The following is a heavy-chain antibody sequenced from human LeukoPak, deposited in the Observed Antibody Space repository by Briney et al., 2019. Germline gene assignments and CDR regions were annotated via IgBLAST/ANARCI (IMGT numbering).Heavy chain of an antibody. V-gene: IGHV3-30-3*01. CDR2: ISFDGTSK. CDR1: GFTFSIYD. D-gene: IGHD3-22*01. Sequence: PGGSLRLSCAASGFTFSIYDMYWVRQAPGKGLEWVAFISFDGTSKYYADSVKGRFTLSRDNSKNTLYLQMNSLRAEDTAVYYCAREYYDSSGSQGDYFDYWGQGTLVTVSS. J-gene: IGHJ4*02. CDR3: AREYYDSSGSQGDYFDY.